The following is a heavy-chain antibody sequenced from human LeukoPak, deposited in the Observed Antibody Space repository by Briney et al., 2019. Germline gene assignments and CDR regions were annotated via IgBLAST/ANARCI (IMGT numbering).Heavy chain of an antibody. D-gene: IGHD3-16*01. CDR3: ARGLWDDRPKYNWFDP. CDR1: GYTFTNYG. CDR2: ISAYNGNT. J-gene: IGHJ5*02. V-gene: IGHV1-18*01. Sequence: ASVKVSCKASGYTFTNYGINWVRQAPGQGLEWMGWISAYNGNTNYAQKLQGRVTMTTDTSTSTAYMELRSLRSDDTAVYYCARGLWDDRPKYNWFDPCGQGTLVTVSS.